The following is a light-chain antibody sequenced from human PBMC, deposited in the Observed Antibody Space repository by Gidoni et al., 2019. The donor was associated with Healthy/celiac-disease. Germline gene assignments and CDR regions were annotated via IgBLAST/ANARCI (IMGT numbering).Light chain of an antibody. J-gene: IGKJ4*01. V-gene: IGKV3-20*01. CDR3: QQYGSSPLT. CDR1: QSVSSSY. CDR2: GAS. Sequence: IVLTQSPGTLSLSPGERAPLSCRASQSVSSSYLAWYQQKPGQAPRLLIYGASSRATGIPDRFSGSGSGTDCTLTISRLEPEDFAVYYCQQYGSSPLTFAGGTKVEIK.